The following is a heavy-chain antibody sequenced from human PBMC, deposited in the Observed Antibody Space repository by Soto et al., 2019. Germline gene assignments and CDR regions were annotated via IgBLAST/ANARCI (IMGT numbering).Heavy chain of an antibody. CDR1: GDSVSSNSAA. Sequence: PSQTLSLTCAISGDSVSSNSAAGNWIRQSPSRGLEWLGRTYYRSRWYNDYAVSVRSRITVNPDTSKNQFSLQLTSVTPEDTAVYYCAGTTSHQWYYMDVWGKGTTVTVSS. J-gene: IGHJ6*03. CDR3: AGTTSHQWYYMDV. CDR2: TYYRSRWYN. V-gene: IGHV6-1*01. D-gene: IGHD1-7*01.